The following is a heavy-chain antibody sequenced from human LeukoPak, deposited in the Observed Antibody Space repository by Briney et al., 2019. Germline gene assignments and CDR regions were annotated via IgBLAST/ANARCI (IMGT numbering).Heavy chain of an antibody. Sequence: PGGSLRLSCAASGFTVSSYAMSWVRQAPGMGLQLVSAIDIGGGSTYSADSVKGRFAISRDNSKNTLYLQMNSLRPEDTAVYSCARVIGGSYFDYWGQGTLVTVSS. D-gene: IGHD1-26*01. CDR2: IDIGGGST. CDR3: ARVIGGSYFDY. CDR1: GFTVSSYA. V-gene: IGHV3-23*01. J-gene: IGHJ4*02.